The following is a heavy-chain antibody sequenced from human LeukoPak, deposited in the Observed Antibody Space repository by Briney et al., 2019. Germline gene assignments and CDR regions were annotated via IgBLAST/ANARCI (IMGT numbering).Heavy chain of an antibody. V-gene: IGHV1-24*01. D-gene: IGHD3-22*01. CDR1: GYTLTELS. Sequence: ASVKVSCKVSGYTLTELSMHWVRQAPGKGLEWMGGFDPEDGETIYAQKFQGRVTITADESTSTAYMELSSLRSEDTAVYYCARENYDSSGYGPADYWGQGTLVTVSS. J-gene: IGHJ4*02. CDR3: ARENYDSSGYGPADY. CDR2: FDPEDGET.